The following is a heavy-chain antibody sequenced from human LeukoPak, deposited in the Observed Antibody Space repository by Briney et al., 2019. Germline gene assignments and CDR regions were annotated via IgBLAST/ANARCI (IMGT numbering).Heavy chain of an antibody. V-gene: IGHV3-23*01. CDR1: GFPFNNYA. CDR3: ATKITGYYPFDN. Sequence: GGSLRLSCAASGFPFNNYAMSWVRQAPGKGLEWVSIMSATSGTTYYADSVKGRFTISRDNSKNTLYPQMNSLRADDTAVYYCATKITGYYPFDNWGQGTPVTVSS. D-gene: IGHD3-9*01. CDR2: MSATSGTT. J-gene: IGHJ4*02.